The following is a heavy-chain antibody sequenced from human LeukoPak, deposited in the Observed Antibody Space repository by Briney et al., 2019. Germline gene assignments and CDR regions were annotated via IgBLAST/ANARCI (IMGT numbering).Heavy chain of an antibody. J-gene: IGHJ4*02. Sequence: GGSLRLSCAASGFTFSSYAMSRVRQAPGKGLEWVSAISGSGGSTYYADSVKGRFTISRDNSKNTLYLQMNSLRAEDTAVYYCAKDTVYYYDSSGYYWGQGTLVTVSS. CDR3: AKDTVYYYDSSGYY. V-gene: IGHV3-23*01. D-gene: IGHD3-22*01. CDR2: ISGSGGST. CDR1: GFTFSSYA.